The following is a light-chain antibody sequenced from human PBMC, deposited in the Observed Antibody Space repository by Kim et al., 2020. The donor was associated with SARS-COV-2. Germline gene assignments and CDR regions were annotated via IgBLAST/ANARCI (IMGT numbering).Light chain of an antibody. J-gene: IGLJ2*01. V-gene: IGLV1-44*01. CDR1: SSNIGSNT. Sequence: QSVLTQPPSASGTPGQRVIISCSGSSSNIGSNTVNWYQQLPGTAPKLLIDSNNQRPTGVPDRFSGSKSGTSASLAISGLQSEDEADYYCAAWDDSLNGVVFGGGTQLTVL. CDR3: AAWDDSLNGVV. CDR2: SNN.